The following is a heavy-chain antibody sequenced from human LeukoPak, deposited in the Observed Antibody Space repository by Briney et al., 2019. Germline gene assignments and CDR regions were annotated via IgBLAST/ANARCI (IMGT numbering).Heavy chain of an antibody. CDR2: INPNSGGT. V-gene: IGHV1-2*02. J-gene: IGHJ6*02. D-gene: IGHD5-24*01. CDR3: ARDRGMATVAGMDV. Sequence: GASVKVSCKASGYTFTGYYMHWVRQAPGQGLEWMGWINPNSGGTNYAQKFQGRVTMTRDTSISTVYMELSRLTSDDTAVYYCARDRGMATVAGMDVWGQGTTLIVSS. CDR1: GYTFTGYY.